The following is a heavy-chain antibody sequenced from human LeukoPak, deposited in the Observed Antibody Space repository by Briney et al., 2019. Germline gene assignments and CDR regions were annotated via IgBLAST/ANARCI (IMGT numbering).Heavy chain of an antibody. V-gene: IGHV1-46*01. CDR2: INPSGGST. CDR3: ARRGNYYYYMDV. J-gene: IGHJ6*03. CDR1: GYTFTTYY. Sequence: ASVKVSCKASGYTFTTYYMHWVRQAPGQGLEWMGIINPSGGSTNYAQKFQGRVTMTRDMSTSTVYMELSNLRSEDTAVYYCARRGNYYYYMDVWGKGTPVTVSS. D-gene: IGHD3-16*01.